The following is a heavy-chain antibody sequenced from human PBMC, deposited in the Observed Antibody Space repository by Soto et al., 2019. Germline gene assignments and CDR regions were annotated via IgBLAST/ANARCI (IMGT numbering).Heavy chain of an antibody. CDR2: IYSGGST. V-gene: IGHV3-66*01. CDR3: ARERPLVGATPVARFDY. J-gene: IGHJ4*02. D-gene: IGHD1-26*01. CDR1: GFTVSSNY. Sequence: EVQLVESGGGLVQPGGSLRLSCAASGFTVSSNYMSWVRQAPGKGLEWVSVIYSGGSTYYADSVKGRFTISRDNSKNTLYLQRNSLRAEDTAVYYCARERPLVGATPVARFDYWGQGTLVTVSS.